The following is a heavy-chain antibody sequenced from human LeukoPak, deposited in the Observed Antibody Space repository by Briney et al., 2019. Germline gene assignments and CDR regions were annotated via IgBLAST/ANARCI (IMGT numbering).Heavy chain of an antibody. Sequence: PGGSLRLSCAASGFTFSSYSVNWVRQAPGKGLEWLSAISGSGGSTYYADSVKGRFTISRDNSKNTLYLQVNSLRAEDTAVYYCAKRTTVTKYYFDYWGQGTLVAVSS. V-gene: IGHV3-23*01. J-gene: IGHJ4*02. CDR1: GFTFSSYS. CDR3: AKRTTVTKYYFDY. D-gene: IGHD4-17*01. CDR2: ISGSGGST.